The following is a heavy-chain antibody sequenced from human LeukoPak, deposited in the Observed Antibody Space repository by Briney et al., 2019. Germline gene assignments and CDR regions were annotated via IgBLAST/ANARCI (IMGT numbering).Heavy chain of an antibody. CDR3: ARPRLEYCSGGSCFDAFDI. V-gene: IGHV3-23*01. CDR1: GFTFSSYS. Sequence: GGSLRLSCAASGFTFSSYSMNWVRQAPGKGLEWVSAISGSGSTTYYADSVKGRFTISRDNSMNTLFLQMNSLTAEDTAIYSCARPRLEYCSGGSCFDAFDIWGQGTMVTVSS. CDR2: ISGSGSTT. D-gene: IGHD2-15*01. J-gene: IGHJ3*02.